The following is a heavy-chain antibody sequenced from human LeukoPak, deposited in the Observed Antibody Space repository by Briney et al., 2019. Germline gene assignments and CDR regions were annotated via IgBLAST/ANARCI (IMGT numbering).Heavy chain of an antibody. J-gene: IGHJ4*02. CDR2: IYYSGST. Sequence: SETLSLTCTVSGGSISSSSYYWGWIRQPPGKGLEWIVSIYYSGSTYYNPSLKSRVTISVDTSKNQFSLKLSSVTAADTAVYYCARVSFDWLYYFDYWGQGTLVTVSS. D-gene: IGHD3-9*01. CDR3: ARVSFDWLYYFDY. CDR1: GGSISSSSYY. V-gene: IGHV4-39*07.